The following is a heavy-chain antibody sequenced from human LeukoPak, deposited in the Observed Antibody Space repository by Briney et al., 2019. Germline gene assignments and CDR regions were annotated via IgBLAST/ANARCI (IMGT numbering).Heavy chain of an antibody. D-gene: IGHD1-26*01. CDR2: IHYSGST. CDR1: GGSISSYY. Sequence: SETLSLTCTVSGGSISSYYWSWIRQPPGKGLEWIGYIHYSGSTNYNPSLKSRVTISVDTSKNQFSLKLSSVTAADTAVYYCARRGGYGATYFDYWGQGTLVTVSS. V-gene: IGHV4-59*01. J-gene: IGHJ4*02. CDR3: ARRGGYGATYFDY.